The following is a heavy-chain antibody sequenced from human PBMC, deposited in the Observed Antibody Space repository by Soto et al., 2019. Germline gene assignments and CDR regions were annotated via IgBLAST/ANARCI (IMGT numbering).Heavy chain of an antibody. D-gene: IGHD3-10*01. CDR2: VSHSGGT. V-gene: IGHV4-34*01. J-gene: IGHJ5*02. Sequence: SETLSLTCAVYGASFTGYYWTWLRQSPGKGLEWIGEVSHSGGTSYNPSLKSLVAISVDTSNNQFSLKLDSVTVADTAVYYCARDRPIRDSGSPSFDPWGQGIQVTVSS. CDR1: GASFTGYY. CDR3: ARDRPIRDSGSPSFDP.